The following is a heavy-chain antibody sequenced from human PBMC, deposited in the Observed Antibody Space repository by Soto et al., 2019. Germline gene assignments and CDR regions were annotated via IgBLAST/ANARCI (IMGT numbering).Heavy chain of an antibody. J-gene: IGHJ4*02. CDR2: ISGSGGST. CDR3: AANWNHDY. D-gene: IGHD1-1*01. V-gene: IGHV3-23*01. CDR1: GLTFSIYA. Sequence: PGGSLRLSCAASGLTFSIYAMSWVRQAPGKGLEWVSAISGSGGSTYYTDSVKGRFTISRDNSKNTLYLQMNSLRAEDTAVYYCAANWNHDYWGQGTLVTVSS.